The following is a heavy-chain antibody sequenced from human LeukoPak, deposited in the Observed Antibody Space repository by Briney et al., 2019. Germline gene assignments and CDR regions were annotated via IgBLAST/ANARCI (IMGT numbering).Heavy chain of an antibody. D-gene: IGHD6-6*01. CDR2: ISSSSSYI. Sequence: GGSLRLSCAASGFTFSSYSMNWVRQAPGKGLEWVSSISSSSSYIYYADSVKGRFTISRDNAKNSLYLQMNSLRAEDTAVYYCARDLVGAARRGAPFDYWGQGTLVTVSS. J-gene: IGHJ4*02. CDR1: GFTFSSYS. CDR3: ARDLVGAARRGAPFDY. V-gene: IGHV3-21*01.